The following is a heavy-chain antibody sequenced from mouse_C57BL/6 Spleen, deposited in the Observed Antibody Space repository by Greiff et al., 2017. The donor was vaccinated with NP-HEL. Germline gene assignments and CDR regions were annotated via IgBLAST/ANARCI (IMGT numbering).Heavy chain of an antibody. V-gene: IGHV1-26*01. CDR1: GYTFTDYY. CDR3: ARSMGLYYFDY. J-gene: IGHJ2*01. CDR2: INPNNGGT. Sequence: VQLQQSGPELVKPGASVKISCKASGYTFTDYYMNWVKQSHGKSLEWIGDINPNNGGTSYNQKFKGKATLTVDKSSSTAYMELRSLTSEDSAVYYCARSMGLYYFDYWGQGTTLTVSS. D-gene: IGHD2-3*01.